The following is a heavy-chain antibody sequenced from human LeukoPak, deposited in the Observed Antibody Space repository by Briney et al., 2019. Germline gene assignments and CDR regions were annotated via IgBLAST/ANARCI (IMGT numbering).Heavy chain of an antibody. D-gene: IGHD3-22*01. V-gene: IGHV4-39*02. J-gene: IGHJ5*02. CDR1: GGSISTTSYY. CDR3: AREWGITMIVVVRLNWFDP. CDR2: IYYSGST. Sequence: KPSETLSLTCTVSGGSISTTSYYGGWIRQPPGKGLEWIASIYYSGSTYYNPSLKSRVTISVDTSKNQFSLKLSSVTAADTAVYYCAREWGITMIVVVRLNWFDPWGQGTLVTVSS.